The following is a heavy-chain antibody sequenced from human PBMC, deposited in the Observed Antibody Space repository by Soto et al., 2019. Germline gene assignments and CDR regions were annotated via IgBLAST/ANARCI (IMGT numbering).Heavy chain of an antibody. V-gene: IGHV4-31*03. CDR2: IYYSGST. J-gene: IGHJ5*02. CDR3: AREGDCSSTSCHNWFDP. D-gene: IGHD2-2*01. Sequence: SETLSLTCTVSGGSISSGGYYWSWIRQHPGKGLEWIGYIYYSGSTYYNPSLKSRVTISVDTSKNQFSLKLSSVTAADTAVYYCAREGDCSSTSCHNWFDPWGQGTLVTVSS. CDR1: GGSISSGGYY.